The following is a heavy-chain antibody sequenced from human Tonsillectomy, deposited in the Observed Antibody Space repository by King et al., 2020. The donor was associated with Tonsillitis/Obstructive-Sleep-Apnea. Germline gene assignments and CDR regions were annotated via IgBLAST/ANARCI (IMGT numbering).Heavy chain of an antibody. J-gene: IGHJ4*02. Sequence: DVQLVESGGGLVQPGGSLRLSCAASGFTFSSYSMNWVRQAPGKGLEWVSYISSSSSTIYYADSVKGRFTISRDNAKNSLYLQMNSLRDEDTAVYYCARDLRCSSTSCYTVGRYFDYWGQGTLVTVSS. CDR3: ARDLRCSSTSCYTVGRYFDY. V-gene: IGHV3-48*02. CDR1: GFTFSSYS. D-gene: IGHD2-2*02. CDR2: ISSSSSTI.